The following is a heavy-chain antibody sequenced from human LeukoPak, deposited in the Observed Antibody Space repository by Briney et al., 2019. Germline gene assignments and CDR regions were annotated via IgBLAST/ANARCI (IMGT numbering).Heavy chain of an antibody. CDR3: ARVLGGYGSGSVGDNWFDS. CDR1: GGSFSSYY. Sequence: SETLSLTCTVSGGSFSSYYWTWLRQPAGKGLEWIGHIYTSGSNNYNPPLKSRVTMSVDTSKNQFSLKMSSVTAADTAVYYCARVLGGYGSGSVGDNWFDSWGQGTLVTVSS. J-gene: IGHJ5*01. CDR2: IYTSGSN. V-gene: IGHV4-4*07. D-gene: IGHD3-10*01.